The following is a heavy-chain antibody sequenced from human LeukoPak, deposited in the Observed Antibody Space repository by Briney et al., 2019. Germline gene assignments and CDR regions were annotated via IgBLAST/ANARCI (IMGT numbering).Heavy chain of an antibody. CDR2: ISSSGSTI. D-gene: IGHD4-17*01. V-gene: IGHV3-11*04. CDR1: GFTFSDYY. CDR3: ARSFDYGDFYYYYYMDV. Sequence: PGGSLRLSCAASGFTFSDYYMSWIRQAPGKGLEGVSYISSSGSTIYYADSVKGRFTISRDNAKNSLYLQMNSLRAEDTAVYYCARSFDYGDFYYYYYMDVWGKGTTVTVSS. J-gene: IGHJ6*03.